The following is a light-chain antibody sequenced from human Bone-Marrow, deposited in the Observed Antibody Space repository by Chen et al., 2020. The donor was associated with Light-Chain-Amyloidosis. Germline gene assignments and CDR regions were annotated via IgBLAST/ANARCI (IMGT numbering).Light chain of an antibody. V-gene: IGLV2-23*02. J-gene: IGLJ1*01. CDR1: SSDVGSFHL. CDR2: EVN. Sequence: QSALTQPASLSGSPRPSLTITGTGTSSDVGSFHLLSWYQQHPGKAPKLMIYEVNKRPSWFSNRFSGSKSGNTASLTISRLQAEDEADYYCCSYAGSNTYVFGTETKVTVL. CDR3: CSYAGSNTYV.